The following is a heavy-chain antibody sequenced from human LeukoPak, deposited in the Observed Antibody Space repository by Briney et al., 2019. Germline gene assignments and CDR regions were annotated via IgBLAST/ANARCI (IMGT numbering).Heavy chain of an antibody. CDR1: GYTLTSYY. CDR3: AREGSQDAFDI. V-gene: IGHV1-46*01. J-gene: IGHJ3*02. CDR2: INPSGGST. Sequence: ASVKVSCKASGYTLTSYYMHWVRQAPGQGLEWMGIINPSGGSTSYAQKFQGRVTMTRDMSTSTVYMELSSLRSEDTTVYYCAREGSQDAFDIWGQGTMVTVSS.